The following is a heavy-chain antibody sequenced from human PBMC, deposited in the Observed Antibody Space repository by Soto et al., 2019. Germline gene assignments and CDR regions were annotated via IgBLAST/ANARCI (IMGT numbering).Heavy chain of an antibody. Sequence: ASVKVSCKASGYTVNSYDMHLSRQAPGQGLEWMGIINPSGGSTSYAQKFQGRVTMTRDTSTSTVYMELSSLRSEDTAVYYCARGRLYYYDSSGYTFFDYWGQGTLDTVSS. CDR2: INPSGGST. J-gene: IGHJ4*02. V-gene: IGHV1-46*02. CDR3: ARGRLYYYDSSGYTFFDY. CDR1: GYTVNSYD. D-gene: IGHD3-22*01.